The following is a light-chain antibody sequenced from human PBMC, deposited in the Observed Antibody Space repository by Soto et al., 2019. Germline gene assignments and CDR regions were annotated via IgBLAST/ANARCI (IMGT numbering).Light chain of an antibody. CDR2: GNT. CDR3: QSFDSSLNGGV. V-gene: IGLV1-40*01. Sequence: QSVLTQPPSVSGAPGQRVTISCSGSTSNIGAGYDVHWYQQVPGTAPKLLIYGNTNRPSGVPARFSDSKSGTSASLAITGLQAEDEADYCCQSFDSSLNGGVFGGGTQLTVL. J-gene: IGLJ3*02. CDR1: TSNIGAGYD.